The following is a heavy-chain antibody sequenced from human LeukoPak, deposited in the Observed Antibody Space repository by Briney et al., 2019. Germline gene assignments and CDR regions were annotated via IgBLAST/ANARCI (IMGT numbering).Heavy chain of an antibody. CDR2: IYYSGST. V-gene: IGHV4-59*01. J-gene: IGHJ6*03. CDR1: GGSISSYY. Sequence: SETLSLTCTVSGGSISSYYWSWIRQPPGKGLEWIGYIYYSGSTNYNPSLKSRVTISVDTSKNQFSLKLSSVTAADTAVYYCASRHYYYGSGNNYMDVWGKGTTVTISS. CDR3: ASRHYYYGSGNNYMDV. D-gene: IGHD3-10*01.